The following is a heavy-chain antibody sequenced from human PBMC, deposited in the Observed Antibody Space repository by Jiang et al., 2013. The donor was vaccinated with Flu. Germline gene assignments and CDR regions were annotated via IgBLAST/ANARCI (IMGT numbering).Heavy chain of an antibody. CDR2: INPNSGGT. V-gene: IGHV1-2*06. Sequence: SGAEVKKPGASVKVSCKASGYTFTGYYMHWVRQAPGQGLEWMGRINPNSGGTNYAQKFQGRVTMTRDTSISTAYMELSRLRSDDTAVYYCARRSHNYYYGMDVWGQGTTVTVSS. J-gene: IGHJ6*02. CDR1: GYTFTGYY. CDR3: ARRSHNYYYGMDV.